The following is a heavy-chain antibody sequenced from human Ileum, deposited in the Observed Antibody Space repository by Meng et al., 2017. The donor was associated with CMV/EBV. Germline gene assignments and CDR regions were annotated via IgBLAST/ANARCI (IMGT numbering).Heavy chain of an antibody. J-gene: IGHJ4*02. Sequence: GGPAPGAGLGWVGGIIPLYGVLKYAQKFQGRVTINADKSTSTAYLELGSLRSEDTAVYYCGTWAGSHRYYNFWSGAFDYWGQGTLVTVSS. D-gene: IGHD3-3*01. CDR2: IIPLYGVL. V-gene: IGHV1-69*17. CDR3: GTWAGSHRYYNFWSGAFDY.